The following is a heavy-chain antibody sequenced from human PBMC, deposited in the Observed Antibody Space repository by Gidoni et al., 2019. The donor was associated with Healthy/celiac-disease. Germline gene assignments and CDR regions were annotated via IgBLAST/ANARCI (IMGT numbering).Heavy chain of an antibody. CDR1: GFTFRSYA. CDR3: ARVTMIVVVKDDAFDI. Sequence: QVQLVESGGGVVQPGRSLRLSCAASGFTFRSYAMHGVRQAPGKGLEWVAVISYDGSNKYYADSVKGRFTISRDNSKNTLYLQMNSLRAEDTAVYYCARVTMIVVVKDDAFDIWGQGTMVTVSS. J-gene: IGHJ3*02. D-gene: IGHD3-22*01. V-gene: IGHV3-30-3*01. CDR2: ISYDGSNK.